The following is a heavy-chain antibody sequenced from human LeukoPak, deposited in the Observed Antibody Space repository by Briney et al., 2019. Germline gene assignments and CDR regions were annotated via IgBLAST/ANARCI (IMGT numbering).Heavy chain of an antibody. V-gene: IGHV3-30*04. J-gene: IGHJ4*02. Sequence: PGGSLRLSCAASGFTFSSYAMHWVRQAPGKGLEWVAVISYDGSNKYYADSVKGRFTLSRDNSKNTLYLRMNSLRADDTAVYYCVARYYYDRPHPYHDYWGQGTLVTVSS. D-gene: IGHD3-22*01. CDR1: GFTFSSYA. CDR3: VARYYYDRPHPYHDY. CDR2: ISYDGSNK.